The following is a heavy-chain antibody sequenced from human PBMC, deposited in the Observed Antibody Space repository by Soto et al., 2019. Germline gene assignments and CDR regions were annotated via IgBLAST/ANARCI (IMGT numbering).Heavy chain of an antibody. CDR2: IYYSGST. CDR1: GCSISSGGYY. D-gene: IGHD2-15*01. V-gene: IGHV4-31*01. CDR3: ARGISLAYYLDD. Sequence: QVQLQESGPGLVKPSQTLSLTCTVSGCSISSGGYYCSWIRQHPGQGLEWIGYIYYSGSTYYNPSLKSPVTISVDTSTNQFSLRLSSVTAADTAMYYCARGISLAYYLDDWGQGNLVTVAS. J-gene: IGHJ4*02.